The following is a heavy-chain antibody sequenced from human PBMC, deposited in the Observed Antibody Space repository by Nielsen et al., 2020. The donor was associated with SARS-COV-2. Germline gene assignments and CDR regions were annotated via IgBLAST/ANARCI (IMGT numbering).Heavy chain of an antibody. CDR1: GFTFDDYA. D-gene: IGHD3-10*01. V-gene: IGHV3-33*08. CDR3: AVSGWFDP. Sequence: GESLKISCAASGFTFDDYAMHWVRQAPGKGLEWVAVIWYDGSNKYYADSVKGRFTISRDNSKNTLYLQMNSLRAEDTAVYYCAVSGWFDPWGQGTLVTVSS. J-gene: IGHJ5*02. CDR2: IWYDGSNK.